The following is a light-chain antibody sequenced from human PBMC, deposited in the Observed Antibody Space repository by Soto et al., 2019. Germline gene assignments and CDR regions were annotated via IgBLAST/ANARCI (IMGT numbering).Light chain of an antibody. Sequence: DIQMTQSPSTLSASVGDRVTITCRASQSISSWLAWYQQKPGKAPKLLIYDVFNLESGFPSRFSGSGSGTEFTLTISSLQPADFATYYCQQYISYPSFGQGTKVDIK. V-gene: IGKV1-5*01. CDR2: DVF. CDR1: QSISSW. J-gene: IGKJ1*01. CDR3: QQYISYPS.